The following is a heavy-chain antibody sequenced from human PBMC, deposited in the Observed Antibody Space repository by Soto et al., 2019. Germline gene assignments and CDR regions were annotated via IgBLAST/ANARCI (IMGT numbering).Heavy chain of an antibody. CDR1: GYTFNSYG. V-gene: IGHV1-18*01. D-gene: IGHD6-19*01. CDR3: ARDLAGYSSGHDAFDI. J-gene: IGHJ3*02. Sequence: ASVKVSCKSSGYTFNSYGISWVRQAPGQGLEWMGWISAYNGNTNYAQKLQGRVTMTTDTSTSTAYMELRSLRSDDTAVYYCARDLAGYSSGHDAFDIWGQGTMVT. CDR2: ISAYNGNT.